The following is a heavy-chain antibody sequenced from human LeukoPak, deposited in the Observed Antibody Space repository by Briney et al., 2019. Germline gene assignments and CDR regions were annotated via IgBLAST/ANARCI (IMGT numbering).Heavy chain of an antibody. V-gene: IGHV4-59*08. CDR2: IYYSGST. CDR3: ARTSYDYVWGSYRYTAFDY. Sequence: SETLSLTCTVSGGSISNYYWSWIRQPPGKGLEWIGYIYYSGSTNYNPSLKSRVTISVDTSKNQFSLKLSSVTAADTAVYYCARTSYDYVWGSYRYTAFDYWGQGTLVTVSS. CDR1: GGSISNYY. D-gene: IGHD3-16*02. J-gene: IGHJ4*02.